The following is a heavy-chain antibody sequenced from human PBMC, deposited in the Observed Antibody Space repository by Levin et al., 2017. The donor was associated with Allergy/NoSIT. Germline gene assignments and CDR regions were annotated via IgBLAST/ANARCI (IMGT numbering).Heavy chain of an antibody. CDR1: GFTFSSYW. V-gene: IGHV3-7*01. J-gene: IGHJ4*02. Sequence: GGSLRLSCAASGFTFSSYWMTWVRQAPGKGLEWVANIKQDGSEKYYVDSVKGRFTISRDNAKNSLYLQMNSLRAEDTAVYYCARVRYYDSGSYYKDYWGQGTLVTVSS. D-gene: IGHD3-10*01. CDR2: IKQDGSEK. CDR3: ARVRYYDSGSYYKDY.